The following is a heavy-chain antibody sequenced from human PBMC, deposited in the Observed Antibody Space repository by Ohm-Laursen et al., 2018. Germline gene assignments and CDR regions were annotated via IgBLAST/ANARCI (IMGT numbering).Heavy chain of an antibody. J-gene: IGHJ4*02. V-gene: IGHV3-33*01. Sequence: SLRLSCAASGFTFSSYGMHWVRQAPGKGLEWVAVIWYDGSNKYCADSVKGRFTISRDNSKNTLYLQMNSLRAEDTAVYYCARDPRGVLHSYFDYWGQGTLVTVSS. CDR2: IWYDGSNK. D-gene: IGHD2-15*01. CDR1: GFTFSSYG. CDR3: ARDPRGVLHSYFDY.